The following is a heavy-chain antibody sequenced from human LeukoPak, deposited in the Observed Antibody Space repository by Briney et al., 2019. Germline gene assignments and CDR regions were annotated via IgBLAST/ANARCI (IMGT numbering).Heavy chain of an antibody. CDR3: GIIPDSVAYHQGRRGPRDSVLSECARATPVQ. J-gene: IGHJ1*01. Sequence: GGSLRLSCAASGFTFSSYWMSWVRQAPGKGLEWVANIKQDGSEKYNLASVRGGFTSSRTNAKNSSLMQITSLRAETAALYYGGIIPDSVAYHQGRRGPRDSVLSECARATPVQ. CDR1: GFTFSSYW. CDR2: IKQDGSEK. V-gene: IGHV3-7*01. D-gene: IGHD2-15*01.